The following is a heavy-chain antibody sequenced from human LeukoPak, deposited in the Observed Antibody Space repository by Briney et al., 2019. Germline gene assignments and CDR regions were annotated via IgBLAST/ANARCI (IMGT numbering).Heavy chain of an antibody. CDR1: GFTFSSYT. J-gene: IGHJ6*02. D-gene: IGHD2-21*02. Sequence: PGGSLRLSCAASGFTFSSYTIHWVRQAPGKGLEWVSSISRDSSHIYYADSMKGRFTVSRDNAKNSLYLQMNSLRAEDTAVYSCARAWVVTATPGPDYGMDVWGQGTTVTVSS. V-gene: IGHV3-21*01. CDR3: ARAWVVTATPGPDYGMDV. CDR2: ISRDSSHI.